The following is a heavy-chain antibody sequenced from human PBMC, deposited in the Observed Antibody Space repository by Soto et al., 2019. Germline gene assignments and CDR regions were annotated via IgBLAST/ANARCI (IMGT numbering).Heavy chain of an antibody. CDR3: ARGPPLGF. CDR2: IYHSGST. CDR1: GGPIISGAYS. Sequence: SETLSLTCAVSGGPIISGAYSWSWIRQPPGKGLECIGYIYHSGSTYYNPSLKSRVTISVDRSKNQFSLKLSSVTAADTAVYYCARGPPLGFWGQGTLVTVS. V-gene: IGHV4-30-2*01. J-gene: IGHJ4*02.